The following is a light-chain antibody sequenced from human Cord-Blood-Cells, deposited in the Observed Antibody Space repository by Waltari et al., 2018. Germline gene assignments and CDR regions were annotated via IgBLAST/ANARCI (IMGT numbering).Light chain of an antibody. Sequence: DIQMTQSPSTLSASVGDRVTITCRASQSISSWLAWYQQKPGKAPKLLIYKASSLESGVPSRFSGSGSRTEFTLTISSLQPGDFATYDCQQYNSYSITFGGGTKVEIK. CDR3: QQYNSYSIT. CDR1: QSISSW. J-gene: IGKJ4*01. CDR2: KAS. V-gene: IGKV1-5*03.